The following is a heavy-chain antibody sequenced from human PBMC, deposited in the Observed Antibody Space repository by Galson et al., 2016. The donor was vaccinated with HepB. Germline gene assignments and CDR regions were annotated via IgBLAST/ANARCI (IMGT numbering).Heavy chain of an antibody. V-gene: IGHV5-51*01. CDR2: IYPGDSAT. D-gene: IGHD3-10*01. CDR1: GYMFTGYW. J-gene: IGHJ4*02. CDR3: ARQQAPGRGLGSLPNF. Sequence: QSGAEVKKPGESLKISCKGSGYMFTGYWIGWVRQMPGKGLEWMGIIYPGDSATTYSPSFQGHVTISADKSIRTAYLQWKSLRASDTAMYYCARQQAPGRGLGSLPNFWGQGTLVTVSS.